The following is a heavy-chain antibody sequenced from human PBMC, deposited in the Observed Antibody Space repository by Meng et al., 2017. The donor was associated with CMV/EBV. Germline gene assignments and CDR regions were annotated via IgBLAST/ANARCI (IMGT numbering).Heavy chain of an antibody. V-gene: IGHV1-69*02. J-gene: IGHJ6*02. CDR1: GGPFSSYT. CDR2: IIPILGIA. Sequence: SVKVSCNASGGPFSSYTISWVRQAPGQGLEWMGRIIPILGIANYAQKFQGRVTITADKSTSTAYMELSSLRSEDTAVYYCASGGDITFGVVIMSHYYYYGMDVWGQGTTVTVSS. CDR3: ASGGDITFGVVIMSHYYYYGMDV. D-gene: IGHD3-3*01.